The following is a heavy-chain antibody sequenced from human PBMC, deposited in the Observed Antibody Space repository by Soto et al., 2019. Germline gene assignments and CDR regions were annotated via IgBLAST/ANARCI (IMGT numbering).Heavy chain of an antibody. J-gene: IGHJ4*02. CDR2: IIPIFGTA. CDR1: GGTFSSYA. V-gene: IGHV1-69*13. D-gene: IGHD3-22*01. CDR3: AAEYYYGGSDPRGRID. Sequence: SVKVSCKASGGTFSSYAISWVRQAPGQGLEWMGGIIPIFGTANYAQKFQGRVTITADESTSTAYMELSSLRSEDTAVYYCAAEYYYGGSDPRGRIDWGQGTLVTVSS.